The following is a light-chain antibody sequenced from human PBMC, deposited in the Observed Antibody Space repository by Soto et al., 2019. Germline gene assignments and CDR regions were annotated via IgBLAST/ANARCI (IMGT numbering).Light chain of an antibody. CDR2: DVT. J-gene: IGLJ1*01. Sequence: QSALTQPASVSGSPGQSITISCTGTSSDVGGYNYVSWYQQHPGKAPKLMIYDVTNRPSGVSNRFSGSKSGNTASLTISGLHAEDEADYYCRSYTSSSPYVFGTGTKLTVL. CDR1: SSDVGGYNY. V-gene: IGLV2-14*01. CDR3: RSYTSSSPYV.